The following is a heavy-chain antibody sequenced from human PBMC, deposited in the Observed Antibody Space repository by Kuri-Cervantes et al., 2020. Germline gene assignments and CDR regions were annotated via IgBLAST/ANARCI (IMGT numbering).Heavy chain of an antibody. CDR2: INAYNGDT. V-gene: IGHV1-18*01. D-gene: IGHD3-10*02. J-gene: IGHJ4*02. Sequence: ASVKVSCKASGYTFTSYGISWVRQAPGQGLEWMGWINAYNGDTNYAQNLQGRVTMTTDTSTSTAYMELRSLRSDDTAVYYCAGDLKAFPYVYWGQGTLVTVSS. CDR1: GYTFTSYG. CDR3: AGDLKAFPYVY.